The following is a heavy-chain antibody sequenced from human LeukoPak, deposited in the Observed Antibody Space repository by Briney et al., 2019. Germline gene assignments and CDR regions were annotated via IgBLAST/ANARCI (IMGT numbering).Heavy chain of an antibody. D-gene: IGHD7-27*01. Sequence: GGSLRLSCAASGFTFSSSSMSWVRQAPGKGLEWVSAISGSAGTTYYADSVKGRFTISRDNSKNTLYLEMNSLRAEDTAVYYCAKDRANWGHSGDYWGQGTLVTVSS. CDR3: AKDRANWGHSGDY. CDR2: ISGSAGTT. V-gene: IGHV3-23*01. J-gene: IGHJ4*02. CDR1: GFTFSSSS.